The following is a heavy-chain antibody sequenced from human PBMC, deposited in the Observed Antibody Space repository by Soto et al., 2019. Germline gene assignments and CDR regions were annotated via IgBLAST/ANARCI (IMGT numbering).Heavy chain of an antibody. CDR1: GFTFTNFA. Sequence: EVHLLESGGQLVQPRRSLRLSCAASGFTFTNFAMGWVRQAPGKGLEWVSSVGGNGADTFYAESVRGRFTISRDNSKDSLDLQLNSLRVEETAGYCLAMFFNTYDGIDYWGPGALVTVYS. V-gene: IGHV3-23*01. CDR3: AMFFNTYDGIDY. J-gene: IGHJ4*02. D-gene: IGHD5-12*01. CDR2: VGGNGADT.